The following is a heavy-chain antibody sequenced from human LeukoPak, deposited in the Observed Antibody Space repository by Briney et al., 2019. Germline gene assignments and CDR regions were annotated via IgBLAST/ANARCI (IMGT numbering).Heavy chain of an antibody. D-gene: IGHD6-19*01. V-gene: IGHV1-8*01. CDR3: ARGSYSSGWYPSHYYGMDV. J-gene: IGHJ6*02. CDR2: MSPNSGDT. Sequence: ASVKVSCKASGYTFTSYDFNWVRQATGQRPEWMGWMSPNSGDTGYAQKFQDRVTMTRNTSISTAYMELSSLRSEDTAVYYCARGSYSSGWYPSHYYGMDVWGQGTTVTVSS. CDR1: GYTFTSYD.